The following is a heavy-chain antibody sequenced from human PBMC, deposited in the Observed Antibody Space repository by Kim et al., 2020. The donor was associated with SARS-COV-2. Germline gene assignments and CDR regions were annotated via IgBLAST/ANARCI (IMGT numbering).Heavy chain of an antibody. CDR3: AKEIIAAAGTPPFSWYQPHFDY. Sequence: GGSLRLSCAASGFTFSSYAMSWVRQAPGKGLEWVSAISGSGGSTYYADSVKGRFTISRDNSKNTLYLQMNSLRAEDTAVYYCAKEIIAAAGTPPFSWYQPHFDYWGQGTLVTVSS. CDR1: GFTFSSYA. CDR2: ISGSGGST. D-gene: IGHD6-13*01. V-gene: IGHV3-23*01. J-gene: IGHJ4*02.